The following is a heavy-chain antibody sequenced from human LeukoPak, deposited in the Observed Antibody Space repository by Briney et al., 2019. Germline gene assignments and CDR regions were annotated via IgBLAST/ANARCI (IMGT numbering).Heavy chain of an antibody. D-gene: IGHD5-18*01. V-gene: IGHV5-51*01. J-gene: IGHJ4*02. Sequence: GESLKISCKGSGYTFTNYWIGWVRQMPGRGLEWMGLIYPGDSDTRYSPSFQGQVTMSVDKSVNTAYPQWSSLKASDTAMYYCARTPGYSFYFDYWGLGTPVTVSS. CDR1: GYTFTNYW. CDR2: IYPGDSDT. CDR3: ARTPGYSFYFDY.